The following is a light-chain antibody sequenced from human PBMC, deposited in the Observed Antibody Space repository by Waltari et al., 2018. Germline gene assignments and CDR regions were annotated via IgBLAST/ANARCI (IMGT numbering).Light chain of an antibody. J-gene: IGKJ4*01. CDR1: QSVGTY. Sequence: EIVLTQSPAILSFSPGESATLSSRTSQSVGTYLAWYQQRPDQSPRLLIYDASFRATGIPARFSGSGSKTDFTLTVSSLQPEDFAVYYCQQRRSWPLTFGGGTRVEI. CDR2: DAS. CDR3: QQRRSWPLT. V-gene: IGKV3-11*01.